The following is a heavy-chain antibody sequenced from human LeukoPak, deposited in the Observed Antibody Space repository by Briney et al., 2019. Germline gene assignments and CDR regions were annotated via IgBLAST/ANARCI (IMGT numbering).Heavy chain of an antibody. CDR2: INPNSGGT. CDR3: AREIIDYGSGSYYKGCNY. CDR1: GYTFTGYY. Sequence: ASVKVSCKASGYTFTGYYMHWVRQAPGQGLEWMGWINPNSGGTNYAQKFQGRVTMTRDTSISTAYMELSRLRSDDTAVYYCAREIIDYGSGSYYKGCNYWGQGTLVTVSS. J-gene: IGHJ4*02. V-gene: IGHV1-2*02. D-gene: IGHD3-10*01.